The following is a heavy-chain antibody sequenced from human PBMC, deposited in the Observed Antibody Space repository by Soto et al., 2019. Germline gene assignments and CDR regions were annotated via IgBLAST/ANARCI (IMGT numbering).Heavy chain of an antibody. V-gene: IGHV3-15*01. Sequence: EVQLVESGGGFVQPGGSLRLSCVASRFSFTHAWRSWVRQAPGKGPEWVGRIKSKTDGGTADYAAPVKGRFTISRDESQNTLYLHMDSLKSEDTALYHGSTGIGIYGLDIGGQGTTVTVSS. D-gene: IGHD1-26*01. CDR2: IKSKTDGGTA. CDR1: RFSFTHAW. CDR3: STGIGIYGLDI. J-gene: IGHJ6*02.